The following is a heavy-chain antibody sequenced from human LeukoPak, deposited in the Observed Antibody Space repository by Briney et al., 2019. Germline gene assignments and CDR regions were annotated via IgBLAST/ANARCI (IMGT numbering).Heavy chain of an antibody. CDR2: ISYDGSNK. V-gene: IGHV3-30-3*01. Sequence: PGGSLRLSCAASGFTFSSYAMHWVRQAPGKGLEWVAVISYDGSNKYYADSVKGRFTISRDNSENTLYLQMNSLRAEDTAVYYCARPFGGVIVYYFDYWGQGTLVTVSS. CDR3: ARPFGGVIVYYFDY. D-gene: IGHD3-16*02. J-gene: IGHJ4*02. CDR1: GFTFSSYA.